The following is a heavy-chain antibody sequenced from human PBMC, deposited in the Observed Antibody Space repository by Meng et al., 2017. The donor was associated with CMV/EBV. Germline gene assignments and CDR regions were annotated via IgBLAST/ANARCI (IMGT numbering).Heavy chain of an antibody. CDR2: ISSSSSYI. Sequence: EVQLVESGGGLVKPGGSLRLSCAASGFTFSSYSMNWVRQAPGKGLEWVSSISSSSSYIYYADSVKGRFTISRDNAKNSLYLQMNSLRAEDTAVYYCARKIYSGYDWAHWFDPWGQGPLVTVAS. D-gene: IGHD5-12*01. V-gene: IGHV3-21*01. J-gene: IGHJ5*02. CDR3: ARKIYSGYDWAHWFDP. CDR1: GFTFSSYS.